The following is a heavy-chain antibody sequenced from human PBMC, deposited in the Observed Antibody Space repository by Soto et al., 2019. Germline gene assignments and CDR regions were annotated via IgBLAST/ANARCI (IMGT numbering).Heavy chain of an antibody. V-gene: IGHV3-30*18. Sequence: PGGSLRLSCAASGFTFSSYGMHWVRQAPGKGLEWVAVMSYDGSNKYYADSVKGRFTISRDNSKNTLYLQMNSLRAEDTAVYYCAKDHRYDSSGPLIDYWGQGTLVTVSS. D-gene: IGHD3-22*01. J-gene: IGHJ4*02. CDR2: MSYDGSNK. CDR3: AKDHRYDSSGPLIDY. CDR1: GFTFSSYG.